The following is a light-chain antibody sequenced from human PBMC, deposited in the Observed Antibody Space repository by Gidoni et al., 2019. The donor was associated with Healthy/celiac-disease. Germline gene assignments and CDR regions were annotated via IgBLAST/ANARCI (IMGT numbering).Light chain of an antibody. CDR3: AAWDDSLNGYV. Sequence: QSVLTQPPSASVTPGQRVTISCSGSSSNIGSNTVNWYQQLPGTAPKLLIYSNNQRPSWVPDRFSGSKSGTSASLAISGLQSEDEADYYCAAWDDSLNGYVFGTGTKVTVL. V-gene: IGLV1-44*01. CDR1: SSNIGSNT. J-gene: IGLJ1*01. CDR2: SNN.